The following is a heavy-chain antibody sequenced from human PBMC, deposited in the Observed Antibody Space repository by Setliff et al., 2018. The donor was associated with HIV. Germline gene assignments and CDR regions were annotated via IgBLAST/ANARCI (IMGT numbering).Heavy chain of an antibody. V-gene: IGHV3-48*01. Sequence: PGGSLRLSCAASGFTFSNSWMSWVRQAPGNGLEWISYVRGASSAIYYADSVKGRFSISRDNSKNTLYLQMNSLGPEDTAVYYCARARTGVTMVRGAMSFWGQGTLVTVSS. CDR2: VRGASSAI. CDR3: ARARTGVTMVRGAMSF. D-gene: IGHD3-10*01. J-gene: IGHJ4*02. CDR1: GFTFSNSW.